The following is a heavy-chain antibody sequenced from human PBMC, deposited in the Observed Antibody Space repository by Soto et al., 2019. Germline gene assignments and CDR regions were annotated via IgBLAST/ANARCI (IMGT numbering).Heavy chain of an antibody. J-gene: IGHJ6*02. CDR2: VIPIFGTA. Sequence: QVQLVQSGAEVKKPGSSVKVSCKASGCTFSSYSISWVRQSPGQGLEWMGGVIPIFGTANYAQKVQGRVPITADESKSTAYMELRSLSSEDTTVYYFTRDGVEDCSGGSCYSGANYNGMDVWGQGTTVTVSS. CDR1: GCTFSSYS. D-gene: IGHD2-15*01. CDR3: TRDGVEDCSGGSCYSGANYNGMDV. V-gene: IGHV1-69*01.